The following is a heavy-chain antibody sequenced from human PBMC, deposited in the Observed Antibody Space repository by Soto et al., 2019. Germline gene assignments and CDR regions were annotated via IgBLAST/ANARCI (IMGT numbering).Heavy chain of an antibody. CDR1: GFTFRSYG. J-gene: IGHJ4*02. CDR3: VKDRVESGLGEVDY. D-gene: IGHD3-16*01. V-gene: IGHV3-30*18. CDR2: ISYDGSNK. Sequence: AAGFTFRSYGMHWVRQAPGKGLEWVAVISYDGSNKYYVDSVKGRFTISRDNSKNTLYLQMNSLRAEDTAVYYCVKDRVESGLGEVDYWGQGTLVTVSS.